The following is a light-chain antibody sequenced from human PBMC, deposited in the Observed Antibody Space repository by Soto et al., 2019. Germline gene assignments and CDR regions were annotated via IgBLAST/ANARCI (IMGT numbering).Light chain of an antibody. Sequence: EIQMTQSPSTMSASVGSPVTITCRASQSVNSWLAWYQQKPGKAPKLLIWDASSLQSGVPSRFSGSGSGTEFTLTTSSLQSEDFATYYCQQANSFPRTFGQGTKV. V-gene: IGKV1-12*01. CDR1: QSVNSW. CDR3: QQANSFPRT. CDR2: DAS. J-gene: IGKJ1*01.